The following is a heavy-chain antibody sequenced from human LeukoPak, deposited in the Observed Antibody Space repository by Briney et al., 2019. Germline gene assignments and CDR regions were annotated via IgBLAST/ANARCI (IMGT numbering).Heavy chain of an antibody. CDR1: GFTFSSYS. CDR3: VRDDDGSSSSLAFDI. CDR2: ISSSSSYI. J-gene: IGHJ3*02. D-gene: IGHD6-6*01. Sequence: GGSLRLSCAASGFTFSSYSMNWVCQAPGKGVEWVSSISSSSSYIYYADSVKGRFTISRDNAKNSLYLQMNSLRAEDTAVYYCVRDDDGSSSSLAFDIWGQGTMVTVSS. V-gene: IGHV3-21*01.